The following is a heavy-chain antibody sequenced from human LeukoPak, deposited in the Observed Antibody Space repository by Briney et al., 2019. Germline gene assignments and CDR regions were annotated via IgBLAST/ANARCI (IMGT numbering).Heavy chain of an antibody. Sequence: SETLSLTCTVSGGSISSYYWSWIRQPPGKGLEWIGYISYSGSTNYNPSLKSRVTISVDTSKHQFSLKLSSVAAADTAVYYCARDFGDGATAFDYWGQGTLVTVSS. J-gene: IGHJ4*02. CDR3: ARDFGDGATAFDY. V-gene: IGHV4-59*12. CDR1: GGSISSYY. D-gene: IGHD3-3*01. CDR2: ISYSGST.